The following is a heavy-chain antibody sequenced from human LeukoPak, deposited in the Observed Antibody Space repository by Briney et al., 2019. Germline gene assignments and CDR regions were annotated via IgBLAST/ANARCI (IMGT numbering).Heavy chain of an antibody. J-gene: IGHJ6*03. CDR1: GFTFSSYS. CDR3: ARYRITMVRGLYYMDV. Sequence: GGSLRLSCAASGFTFSSYSMNWVRQAPGKGLEWVSYISSSSSTIYYADSVKGRFTISRDNAKNSLYLQMNSLRAEDTAVYYCARYRITMVRGLYYMDVWGKGTTVTVSS. V-gene: IGHV3-48*01. CDR2: ISSSSSTI. D-gene: IGHD3-10*01.